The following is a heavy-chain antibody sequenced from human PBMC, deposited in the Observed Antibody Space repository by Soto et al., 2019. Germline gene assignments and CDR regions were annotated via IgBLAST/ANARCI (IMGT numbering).Heavy chain of an antibody. CDR1: GFISDYYA. D-gene: IGHD2-15*01. CDR3: ARDIAAHYYYYAMDV. CDR2: ISWNSGTI. Sequence: GGSLRLSCAASGFISDYYAMHWVRQAPGKCLEWVSGISWNSGTIGYADSVKGRVTISRDNAKNSLYLQMNSLRPEDTALYYCARDIAAHYYYYAMDVWGQGTTVTVS. J-gene: IGHJ6*02. V-gene: IGHV3-9*02.